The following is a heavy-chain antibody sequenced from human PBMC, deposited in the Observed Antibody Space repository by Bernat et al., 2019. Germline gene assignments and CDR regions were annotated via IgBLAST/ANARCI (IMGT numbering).Heavy chain of an antibody. CDR3: ARAIIYYDILTVILGFDY. CDR2: ISAYNGNT. Sequence: QVQLVQSGAEVKKPGASVKVSCKASGYTFTSYGISWVRQAPGQGLEWMGWISAYNGNTNYAQKLKGRVTLTTDTSTSTAYMELSSLRSDDTAVYYCARAIIYYDILTVILGFDYWGQGTLVTVSS. D-gene: IGHD3-9*01. J-gene: IGHJ4*02. CDR1: GYTFTSYG. V-gene: IGHV1-18*01.